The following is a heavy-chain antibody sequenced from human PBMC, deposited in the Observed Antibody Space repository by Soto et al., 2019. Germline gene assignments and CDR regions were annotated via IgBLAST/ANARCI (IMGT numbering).Heavy chain of an antibody. Sequence: PSETLSLTCSVSGVSISRSDYYWAWIRQPPGKGLEWIGSIDYNGVTYSNPSLKGRVTISKDTSKNKFSLQLTSVTAADTAFYYCGRVLVAATRHTGPDYWGQGTQVTVSS. J-gene: IGHJ4*02. CDR2: IDYNGVT. V-gene: IGHV4-39*02. CDR1: GVSISRSDYY. D-gene: IGHD2-15*01. CDR3: GRVLVAATRHTGPDY.